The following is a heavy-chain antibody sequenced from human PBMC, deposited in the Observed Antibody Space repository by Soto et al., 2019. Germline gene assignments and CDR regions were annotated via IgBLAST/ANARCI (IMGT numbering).Heavy chain of an antibody. CDR3: ATDCSGGSCYGASGMDV. CDR2: INAGFGAT. D-gene: IGHD2-15*01. CDR1: GGTFGRYA. J-gene: IGHJ6*02. V-gene: IGHV1-69*06. Sequence: SVKVSSKASGGTFGRYAISWVRRAPGQSLEWMGQINAGFGATDLAQMFQGRVTITADKSTTTVYMELSSLRSDDTAVYYCATDCSGGSCYGASGMDVWGQGTTVTVSS.